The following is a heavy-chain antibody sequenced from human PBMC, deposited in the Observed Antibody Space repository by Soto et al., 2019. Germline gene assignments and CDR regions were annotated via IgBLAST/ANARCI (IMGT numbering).Heavy chain of an antibody. Sequence: EVQLVESGGGLVQPGRSLRLSCAASGFTFDDYAMHWVRQAPGKGLEWVSGIRWNSGSIGYEDSVKGRFTISRDNPKNSLYLQMNSLRAEDTALYYCAKAFNWGLSEFNADYWGQGTLVTVSS. CDR1: GFTFDDYA. V-gene: IGHV3-9*01. CDR3: AKAFNWGLSEFNADY. CDR2: IRWNSGSI. J-gene: IGHJ4*02. D-gene: IGHD7-27*01.